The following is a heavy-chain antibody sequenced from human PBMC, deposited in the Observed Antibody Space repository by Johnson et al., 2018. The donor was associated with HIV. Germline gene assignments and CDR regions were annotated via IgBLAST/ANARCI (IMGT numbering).Heavy chain of an antibody. J-gene: IGHJ3*02. V-gene: IGHV3-30-3*01. CDR3: ARVVGYKYGSAGDNDAFDI. CDR1: GFTFSSYP. Sequence: QVQLVESGGGVVQPGRSLRLSCAASGFTFSSYPLHWVRQAPGKGLAWVAVLSYDGSNKYYADSVKGRFNISRDNSKNTLYLQMNSLRAEDTALYYCARVVGYKYGSAGDNDAFDIWGQGTMVTVSS. CDR2: LSYDGSNK. D-gene: IGHD5-18*01.